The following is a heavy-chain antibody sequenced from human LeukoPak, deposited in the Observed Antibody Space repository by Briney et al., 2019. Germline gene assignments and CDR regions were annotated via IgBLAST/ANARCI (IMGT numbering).Heavy chain of an antibody. D-gene: IGHD3-10*01. V-gene: IGHV1-8*01. J-gene: IGHJ4*02. CDR1: GYTFTSYD. CDR2: MNPNSGNT. CDR3: ARGYYGSGRVGY. Sequence: ASVTVSFKASGYTFTSYDINWVRQATGQGLEWMGWMNPNSGNTGYAQKFQGRVTMTRNTSISTAYMELSSLRSEDTAVYYCARGYYGSGRVGYWGQGTLVTVSS.